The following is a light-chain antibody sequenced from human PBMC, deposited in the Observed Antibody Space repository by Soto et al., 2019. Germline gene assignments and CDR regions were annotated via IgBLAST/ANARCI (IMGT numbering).Light chain of an antibody. CDR3: QQYGSSAPIT. J-gene: IGKJ5*01. CDR1: QTIGSN. V-gene: IGKV3D-15*01. CDR2: DAA. Sequence: EIVMTQSPATLSVSPGERATLSCRASQTIGSNLAWYQQKSGQPPRLLIYDAATRATGIPARFSGSGSGTVFTLTIGSLEPEDFALYYCQQYGSSAPITFGQGTRLEIK.